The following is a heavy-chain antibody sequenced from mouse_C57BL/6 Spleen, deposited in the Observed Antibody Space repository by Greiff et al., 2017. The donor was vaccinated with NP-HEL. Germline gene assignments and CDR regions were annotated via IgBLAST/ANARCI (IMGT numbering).Heavy chain of an antibody. Sequence: QVHVKQPGAELVKPGASVKVSCKASGYTFTSYWMHWVKQRPGQGLEWIGRIHPSDSDTNYNQKFKGKATLTVDKSSSTAYMQLSSLTSEDSAVYYCASGGTWFAYWGQGTLVTVSA. CDR1: GYTFTSYW. CDR3: ASGGTWFAY. CDR2: IHPSDSDT. J-gene: IGHJ3*01. V-gene: IGHV1-74*01.